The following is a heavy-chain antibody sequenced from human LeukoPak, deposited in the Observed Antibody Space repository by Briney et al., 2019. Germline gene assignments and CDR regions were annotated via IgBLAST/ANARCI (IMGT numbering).Heavy chain of an antibody. CDR2: IYCSGST. CDR3: ARTYYYGSGSYYVYAFDI. D-gene: IGHD3-10*01. J-gene: IGHJ3*02. Sequence: PSETLSLTCTVSGGSISSYYWSWIRQPPGKGLEWIGYIYCSGSTNYNPSLKSRVTISVDTSKNQFSLKLSSVTAADTAVYYCARTYYYGSGSYYVYAFDIWGQGTMVTVSS. V-gene: IGHV4-59*08. CDR1: GGSISSYY.